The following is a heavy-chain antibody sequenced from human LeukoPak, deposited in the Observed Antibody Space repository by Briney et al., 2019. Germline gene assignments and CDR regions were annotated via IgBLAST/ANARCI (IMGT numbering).Heavy chain of an antibody. CDR1: GGSFSGYY. Sequence: SETLSLTCAVYGGSFSGYYWSWIRQPPGKGLEWIGEINHSGSTNYNPSLKSRVTISVDTSKNQFSLKLSSVTAADTAVYYCARGRRGGSGYKTAPNDYWGQGTLVTVSS. CDR2: INHSGST. D-gene: IGHD3-22*01. V-gene: IGHV4-34*01. J-gene: IGHJ4*02. CDR3: ARGRRGGSGYKTAPNDY.